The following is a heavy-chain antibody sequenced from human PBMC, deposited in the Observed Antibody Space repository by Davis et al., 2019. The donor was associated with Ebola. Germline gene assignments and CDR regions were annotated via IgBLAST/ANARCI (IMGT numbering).Heavy chain of an antibody. CDR2: VSGRGSSI. CDR1: GFSLRDYH. Sequence: WGSLRLSCEASGFSLRDYHMSWIRQAPGKGLEWVSYVSGRGSSIYYADSVKGRFTISRDNAKNSLFLQMYSLRAEDTAVYYCAKESDRYGGYYPFDNWGQGTRVIVSS. CDR3: AKESDRYGGYYPFDN. V-gene: IGHV3-11*01. J-gene: IGHJ4*02. D-gene: IGHD4-23*01.